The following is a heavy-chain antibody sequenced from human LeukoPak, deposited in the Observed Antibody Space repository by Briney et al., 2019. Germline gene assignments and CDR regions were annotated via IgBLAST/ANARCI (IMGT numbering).Heavy chain of an antibody. V-gene: IGHV3-23*01. J-gene: IGHJ3*02. CDR3: ARVLDSSGYYYTFGAFDI. D-gene: IGHD3-22*01. CDR1: GFTFSNYA. CDR2: FSGSGGRT. Sequence: WGSLRLSCAASGFTFSNYAMSWVRQVPGKGLECISGFSGSGGRTFYADSVKGRFTISRDNSKNTLYLQMNSLRAEDTAVYYCARVLDSSGYYYTFGAFDIWGQGTMVTVSS.